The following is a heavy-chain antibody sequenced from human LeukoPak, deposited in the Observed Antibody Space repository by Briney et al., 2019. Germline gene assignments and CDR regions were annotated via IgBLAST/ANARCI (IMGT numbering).Heavy chain of an antibody. Sequence: PSETLSLTCTVSGGSIGSYYWSWIRQPAGKGLEWIGRIYTSGSTNYNPSLKSRVTMSVDTSKNQFSLKLSSVTAADTAVYYCARDGGGWYYGSSGYRRDDAFDIWGQGTMVTVSS. D-gene: IGHD3-22*01. V-gene: IGHV4-4*07. CDR2: IYTSGST. CDR1: GGSIGSYY. J-gene: IGHJ3*02. CDR3: ARDGGGWYYGSSGYRRDDAFDI.